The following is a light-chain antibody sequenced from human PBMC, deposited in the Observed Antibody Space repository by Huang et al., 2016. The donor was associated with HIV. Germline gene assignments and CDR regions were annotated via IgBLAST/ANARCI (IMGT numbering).Light chain of an antibody. V-gene: IGKV3-11*01. CDR2: DTS. J-gene: IGKJ2*01. Sequence: EIVLTQSPATLSLSPGARATLACRASQSVASYLAWYQQKPCQAPRLLIYDTSTRAPGIPARFSGSGSGTDFTLTISGLEPEDFAVYYCQQRADRPTFGQGTRLEI. CDR1: QSVASY. CDR3: QQRADRPT.